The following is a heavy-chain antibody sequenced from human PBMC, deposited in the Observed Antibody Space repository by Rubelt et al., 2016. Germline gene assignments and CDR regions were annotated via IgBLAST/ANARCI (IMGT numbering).Heavy chain of an antibody. CDR3: ARGDTTIWF. J-gene: IGHJ4*02. CDR1: GYTFTNDE. CDR2: VNPSTGNT. D-gene: IGHD6-13*01. Sequence: QVQLVQSGAEVKKPGASVKVSCKASGYTFTNDEINWVRQAPGQGLEWMGWVNPSTGNTGYPQKFQGRLTMTRDTSISTAYMERGSLTSDDTAVYYCARGDTTIWFWGQGTPVTVSS. V-gene: IGHV1-8*01.